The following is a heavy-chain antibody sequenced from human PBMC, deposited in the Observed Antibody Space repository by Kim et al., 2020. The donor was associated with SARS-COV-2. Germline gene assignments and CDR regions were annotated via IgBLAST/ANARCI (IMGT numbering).Heavy chain of an antibody. Sequence: ASVKVSCRASGYSFTSSHISWVRQAPGQGLEWMGWINAYNGATIYAQKLEGRVTMTTYTSTSTAYMELRSLRSDDTAVYYCARADCGGLSCYSGFENWGQGTLVTVSS. J-gene: IGHJ4*02. V-gene: IGHV1-18*01. CDR1: GYSFTSSH. D-gene: IGHD2-15*01. CDR2: INAYNGAT. CDR3: ARADCGGLSCYSGFEN.